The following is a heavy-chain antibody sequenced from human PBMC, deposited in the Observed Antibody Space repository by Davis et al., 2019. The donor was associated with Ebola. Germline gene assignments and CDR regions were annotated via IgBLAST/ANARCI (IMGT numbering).Heavy chain of an antibody. D-gene: IGHD6-6*01. Sequence: ASVKVSCKASGYTFTSYAMHWVRQAPGQRLEWMGWINAGNGNTKYSQKFQGRVTITRDKSTSTAYMELSSLRSEDTAVYYCARDRSLTARNRDYYYYGMDVWGQGTTVTVSS. CDR1: GYTFTSYA. V-gene: IGHV1-3*01. J-gene: IGHJ6*02. CDR3: ARDRSLTARNRDYYYYGMDV. CDR2: INAGNGNT.